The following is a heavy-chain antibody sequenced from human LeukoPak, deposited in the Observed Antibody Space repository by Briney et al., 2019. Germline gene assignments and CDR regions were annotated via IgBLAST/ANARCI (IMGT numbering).Heavy chain of an antibody. CDR1: GVSISSYY. J-gene: IGHJ4*02. V-gene: IGHV4-59*01. CDR2: IYYTGST. D-gene: IGHD2-21*02. Sequence: SETLSLTCTVSGVSISSYYWTWIRQPPGKGLEWIGYIYYTGSTNYNPSLKNRVTISGDTSKRQFSLELNSVTAADAAVYYCARGTYCGGDCYYFDYWGQGTLVTVSS. CDR3: ARGTYCGGDCYYFDY.